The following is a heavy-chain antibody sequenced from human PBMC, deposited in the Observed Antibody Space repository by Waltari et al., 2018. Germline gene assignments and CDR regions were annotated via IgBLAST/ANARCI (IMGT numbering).Heavy chain of an antibody. CDR2: IYYSGST. CDR1: GGSISSYY. D-gene: IGHD3-10*01. J-gene: IGHJ3*02. Sequence: QVQLQESGPGLVKPSETLSLTCTVSGGSISSYYWSWIRQPPGQGLEWIGYIYYSGSTNYNPSLKSRVTISVDTSKNQFSLKLSSVTAADTAVYYCARVQLGAFDIWGQGTMVTVSS. V-gene: IGHV4-59*01. CDR3: ARVQLGAFDI.